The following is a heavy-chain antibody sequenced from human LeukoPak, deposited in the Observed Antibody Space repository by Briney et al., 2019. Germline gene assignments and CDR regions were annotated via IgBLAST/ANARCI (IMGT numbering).Heavy chain of an antibody. Sequence: GGSLRLSCSASGFTFSSYAMHWVRQAPGKGLEYVSAISSNGGSTYYADSVKGRFTISRDNSKNTLCLQMSSLRAEDTAVYYCVKDLGSGWFYFDYWGQGTLVTVSS. V-gene: IGHV3-64D*06. J-gene: IGHJ4*02. CDR3: VKDLGSGWFYFDY. CDR1: GFTFSSYA. CDR2: ISSNGGST. D-gene: IGHD6-19*01.